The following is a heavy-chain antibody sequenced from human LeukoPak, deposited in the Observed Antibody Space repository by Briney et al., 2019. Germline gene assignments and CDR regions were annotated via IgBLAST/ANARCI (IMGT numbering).Heavy chain of an antibody. D-gene: IGHD5-18*01. CDR3: ARDRGYSYGCDAFDI. Sequence: SETLSLTCTVSDGSISSYYWSWIRQPPGEGLEWIGYIYYSGSTNYNPSLKSRVTISLDPSKNQFSLKLSSVTAADTAVYYCARDRGYSYGCDAFDIWGQGTMVTVSS. J-gene: IGHJ3*02. V-gene: IGHV4-59*12. CDR1: DGSISSYY. CDR2: IYYSGST.